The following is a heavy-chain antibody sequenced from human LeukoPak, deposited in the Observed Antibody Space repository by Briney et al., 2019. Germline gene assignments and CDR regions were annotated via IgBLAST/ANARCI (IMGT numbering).Heavy chain of an antibody. CDR1: GGSISSYY. J-gene: IGHJ2*01. D-gene: IGHD5-12*01. V-gene: IGHV4-59*01. CDR2: IYYSGST. Sequence: SETLSLTCTVSGGSISSYYWSWIRQPPGKGLEWIGYIYYSGSTNYNPSLKSRVTISVDTFKNQFSLKLSSVTAADTAVYYCAREAPEDGYPNWYFDLWGRGTLVTVSS. CDR3: AREAPEDGYPNWYFDL.